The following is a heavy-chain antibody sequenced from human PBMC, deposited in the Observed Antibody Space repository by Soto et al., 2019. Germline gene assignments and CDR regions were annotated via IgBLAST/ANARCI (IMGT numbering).Heavy chain of an antibody. CDR3: ARENSPAGLDV. J-gene: IGHJ6*02. CDR2: LSTSGITM. CDR1: GFTFSSYE. V-gene: IGHV3-48*03. D-gene: IGHD6-13*01. Sequence: PGGSLRLSCAASGFTFSSYEMTRGRQAPGKGLEWVSYLSTSGITMYYAASVKGRFTISRDNAKNSLYLQMNSLRAEDTAVYYCARENSPAGLDVWGQGTTVTVSS.